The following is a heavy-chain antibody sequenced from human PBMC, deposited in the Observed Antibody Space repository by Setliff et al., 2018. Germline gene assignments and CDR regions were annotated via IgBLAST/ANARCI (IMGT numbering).Heavy chain of an antibody. D-gene: IGHD3-22*01. CDR3: AKDRRSSSGLAVPYYYYGMDV. Sequence: PGGSLRLSCAASGFTFVNYWMHWVRQAPGKGLVWVSRVNSDGSNKYYADSVKGRFTISRDNSKNTLYLQMNSLRAEDTAVYYCAKDRRSSSGLAVPYYYYGMDVWGQGTTVTVS. J-gene: IGHJ6*02. CDR2: VNSDGSNK. CDR1: GFTFVNYW. V-gene: IGHV3-74*01.